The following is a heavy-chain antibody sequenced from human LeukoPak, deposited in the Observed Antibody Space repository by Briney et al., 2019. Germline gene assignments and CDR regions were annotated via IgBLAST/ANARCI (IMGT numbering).Heavy chain of an antibody. CDR2: INYSGST. Sequence: SETLSLTCTVSGGSISGYYWSWIRHPPGKGLEWIGYINYSGSTNYNPFLKSRVTISVDTSKSQFSLKLTSVTAADTAVFYCARYFDWPWAFDIWGLGTMVTVSS. CDR3: ARYFDWPWAFDI. J-gene: IGHJ3*02. D-gene: IGHD3-9*01. CDR1: GGSISGYY. V-gene: IGHV4-59*01.